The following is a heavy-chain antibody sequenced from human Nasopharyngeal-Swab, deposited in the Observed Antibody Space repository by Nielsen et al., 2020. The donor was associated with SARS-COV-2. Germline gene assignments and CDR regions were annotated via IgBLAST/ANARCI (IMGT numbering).Heavy chain of an antibody. Sequence: ASVKVSCKASGYTFTSYGISWVRQDTGQGLEWMGWISAYNGNTNYAQKLQGRVTMTTDTSTSTAYMELRSLRSDDTAVYYCASPATVVTLDAFDIWGQGTMVTVSS. V-gene: IGHV1-18*01. CDR2: ISAYNGNT. CDR3: ASPATVVTLDAFDI. J-gene: IGHJ3*02. D-gene: IGHD4-23*01. CDR1: GYTFTSYG.